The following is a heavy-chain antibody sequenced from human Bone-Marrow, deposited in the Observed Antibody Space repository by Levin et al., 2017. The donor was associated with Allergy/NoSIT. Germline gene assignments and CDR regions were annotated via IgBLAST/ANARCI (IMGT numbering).Heavy chain of an antibody. CDR1: GFTFSSSA. CDR2: IHNSSRST. V-gene: IGHV3-23*05. J-gene: IGHJ4*02. Sequence: LSLTCAASGFTFSSSAISWVRQAPGKGLEWVASIHNSSRSTHYADSVKGRFTISRDNSKNRLSLQMYSLRAEDTAVYYCAKDLLYFYGSGSYDFWGQGTLVTVSS. CDR3: AKDLLYFYGSGSYDF. D-gene: IGHD3-10*01.